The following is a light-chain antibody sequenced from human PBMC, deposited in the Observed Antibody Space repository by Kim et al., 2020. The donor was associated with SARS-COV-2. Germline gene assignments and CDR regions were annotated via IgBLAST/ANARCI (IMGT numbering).Light chain of an antibody. Sequence: QSVLTQPPSASGPPGQSVAISCTGTSSDVGGYNYVSWYQQHPGKAPKLMIYELDKRPSGVPDRFSGSKSGNTASLTVSGLQAEDEADYYCSSYAGSSTSYIFGTGTKVTVL. V-gene: IGLV2-8*01. CDR3: SSYAGSSTSYI. CDR2: ELD. J-gene: IGLJ1*01. CDR1: SSDVGGYNY.